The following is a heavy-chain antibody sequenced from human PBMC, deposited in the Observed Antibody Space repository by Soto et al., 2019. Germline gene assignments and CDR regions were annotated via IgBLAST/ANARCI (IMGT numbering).Heavy chain of an antibody. CDR2: ISHSGST. CDR3: AREARGVISVMDV. D-gene: IGHD3-10*01. V-gene: IGHV4-59*01. J-gene: IGHJ6*02. Sequence: PSETLSLTCTVSGGSISDDYWSWIRQPPGKGLEWIGHISHSGSTNFNPSLESRVTISVDTSKRQFSLKLSSVTAADTAVYYCAREARGVISVMDVWGQGTTVTVSS. CDR1: GGSISDDY.